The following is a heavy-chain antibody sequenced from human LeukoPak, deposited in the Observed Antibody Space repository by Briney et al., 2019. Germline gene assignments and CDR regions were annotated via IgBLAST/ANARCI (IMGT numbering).Heavy chain of an antibody. CDR3: ARGLASGWYSRYDP. D-gene: IGHD6-19*01. Sequence: SETLSLTCSVSGDPVTRGSYYWSWIRQPPGKELEWIGYVYETASTNYNPSLKSRVTISVDTYKNEFSLKMTSVTAADTAVYYCARGLASGWYSRYDPWGEGRLVTVSS. V-gene: IGHV4-61*01. J-gene: IGHJ5*02. CDR2: VYETAST. CDR1: GDPVTRGSYY.